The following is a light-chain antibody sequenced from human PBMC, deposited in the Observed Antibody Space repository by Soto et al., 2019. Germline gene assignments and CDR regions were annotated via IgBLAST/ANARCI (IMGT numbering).Light chain of an antibody. J-gene: IGKJ5*01. CDR3: QQRSNWPPGMT. CDR2: GAS. CDR1: QSVSNNY. V-gene: IGKV3D-20*02. Sequence: EIVLTQSPGTLSLSPGERATLSCRASQSVSNNYLAWYQQKPGQAPRLLIYGASNRATGIPARFSGSGSGTEFTLTISSLQSEDFAVYYCQQRSNWPPGMTFGQGTRLEIK.